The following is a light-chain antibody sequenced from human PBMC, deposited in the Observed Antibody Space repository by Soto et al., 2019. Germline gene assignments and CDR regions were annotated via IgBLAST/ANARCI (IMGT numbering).Light chain of an antibody. CDR2: GAS. CDR1: QSVRSNY. V-gene: IGKV3-20*01. Sequence: EIVLTQSPGTLSLSPGERATLSCRASQSVRSNYLAWYQQKPGQAPRLLIYGASSRAPGIPDRFSGTGSGTDFTLTISRLEPEDFAVYYCQQYGGSPYTFGQGTKLEIK. CDR3: QQYGGSPYT. J-gene: IGKJ2*01.